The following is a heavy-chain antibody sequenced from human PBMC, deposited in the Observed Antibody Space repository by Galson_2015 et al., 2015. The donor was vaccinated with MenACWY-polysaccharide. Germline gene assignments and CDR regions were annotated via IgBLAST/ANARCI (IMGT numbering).Heavy chain of an antibody. CDR3: AKDPLGFSYDYGMDV. CDR1: GFTFSSYA. V-gene: IGHV3-23*01. Sequence: SLRLSCAASGFTFSSYAMTWVRQAPGKGLEWVSTISGSGGSTYYADSVKGRFTISRDNSKNTLYLQMNSLRAEDTAVYYCAKDPLGFSYDYGMDVWGQGTTVTVSS. CDR2: ISGSGGST. J-gene: IGHJ6*02. D-gene: IGHD3-10*01.